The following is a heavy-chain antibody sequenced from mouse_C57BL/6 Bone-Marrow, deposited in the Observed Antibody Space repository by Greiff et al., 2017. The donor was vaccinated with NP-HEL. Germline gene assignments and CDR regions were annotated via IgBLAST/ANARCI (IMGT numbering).Heavy chain of an antibody. CDR1: GFNIKDDY. CDR3: TTGYPYYAMDY. Sequence: VQLKQSGAELVRPGASVKLSCTASGFNIKDDYMHWVKRRPEQGLEWIGWIDPENGDTEYASKFQGKATITADTSSNTAYLQLSSLTSEDTAVYYCTTGYPYYAMDYWGQGTSVTVSS. D-gene: IGHD2-2*01. J-gene: IGHJ4*01. CDR2: IDPENGDT. V-gene: IGHV14-4*01.